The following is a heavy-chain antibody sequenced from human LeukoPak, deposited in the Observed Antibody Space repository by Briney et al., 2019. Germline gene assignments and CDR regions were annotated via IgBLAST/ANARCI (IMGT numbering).Heavy chain of an antibody. V-gene: IGHV3-7*01. J-gene: IGHJ3*02. CDR1: GFTFSSYW. Sequence: LAGGSLRLPCAASGFTFSSYWMSWVRQAPGKGLEWVANIKQDGSEKHYVDSVKGRFTISRDNAKNSLYLQMNSLRAEDTAVYYCASVIVVVPAANDAFDIWGQGTMVTVSS. D-gene: IGHD2-2*01. CDR3: ASVIVVVPAANDAFDI. CDR2: IKQDGSEK.